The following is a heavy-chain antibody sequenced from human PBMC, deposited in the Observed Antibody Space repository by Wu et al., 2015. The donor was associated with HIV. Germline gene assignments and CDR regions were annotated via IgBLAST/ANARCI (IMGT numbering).Heavy chain of an antibody. D-gene: IGHD2-2*02. Sequence: QAQLVQFGDEVKKPGSSVKVTCKASGDGFTSYAVSWVRQAPGQGLEWMGRILPILGVASYPPKFQGRVTFTADESTGTAYMEFSSVRYEDTAVYYCARAPRPILAGRWFYFDSWGQGTLVTVSS. CDR3: ARAPRPILAGRWFYFDS. CDR1: GDGFTSYA. CDR2: ILPILGVA. J-gene: IGHJ4*02. V-gene: IGHV1-69*04.